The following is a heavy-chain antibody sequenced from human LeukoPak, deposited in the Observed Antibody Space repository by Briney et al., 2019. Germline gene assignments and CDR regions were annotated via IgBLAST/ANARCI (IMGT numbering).Heavy chain of an antibody. D-gene: IGHD5/OR15-5a*01. CDR1: GGSISSYY. Sequence: PSETLSLTCTVSGGSISSYYWSWIRQPPGKGLEWIWYIYYSGSTNYNPSLKSRVTISVDTSKNQFSLKLSSVTAADTAVYYCARTISTTNDAFNIWGQGTMVTVSS. J-gene: IGHJ3*02. CDR3: ARTISTTNDAFNI. CDR2: IYYSGST. V-gene: IGHV4-59*12.